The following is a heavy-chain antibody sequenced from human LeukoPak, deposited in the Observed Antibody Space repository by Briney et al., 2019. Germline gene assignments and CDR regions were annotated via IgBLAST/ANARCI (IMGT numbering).Heavy chain of an antibody. CDR3: ARTLSYGLFPDAFDI. D-gene: IGHD5-18*01. CDR1: GYTFTSYG. CDR2: ISAYNGNT. J-gene: IGHJ3*02. Sequence: GASVKVSCKASGYTFTSYGISWVRQAPGQGLEWMGWISAYNGNTNYAQKLQGRVTMTTDTSTSTAYMELRSLRSDDTAVYYCARTLSYGLFPDAFDIWGQGTMVTVSS. V-gene: IGHV1-18*01.